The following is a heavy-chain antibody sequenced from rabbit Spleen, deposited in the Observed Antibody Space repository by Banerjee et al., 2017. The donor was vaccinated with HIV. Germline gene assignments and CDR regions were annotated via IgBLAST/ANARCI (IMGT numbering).Heavy chain of an antibody. CDR3: ARDLVGVIGWNFYL. D-gene: IGHD1-1*01. J-gene: IGHJ6*01. CDR2: IDTGSSGFT. CDR1: GVSFSGDSY. V-gene: IGHV1S40*01. Sequence: QSLEESGGDLVKPGASLTLTCIASGVSFSGDSYMCWVRQAPGKGLEWIVCIDTGSSGFTYFANWAKGRFTISKTSSTTVTLQMTSLTAADRAAYFCARDLVGVIGWNFYLWGPGTLVTVS.